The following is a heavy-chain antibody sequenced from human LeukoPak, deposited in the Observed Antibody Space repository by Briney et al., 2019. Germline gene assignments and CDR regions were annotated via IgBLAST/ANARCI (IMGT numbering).Heavy chain of an antibody. D-gene: IGHD2-2*01. CDR2: TYHSGGT. CDR3: ASVSGGVVVPAANLGFYYYYGMDV. CDR1: GYSISSGYY. Sequence: SEALSLTCAVSGYSISSGYYWGWIRQPPGKGLEGIGSTYHSGGTSYNPSLQSRVTISVDTSKNQFSLKLSSVTAADTAVYYCASVSGGVVVPAANLGFYYYYGMDVWGKGTTVTVSS. V-gene: IGHV4-38-2*01. J-gene: IGHJ6*04.